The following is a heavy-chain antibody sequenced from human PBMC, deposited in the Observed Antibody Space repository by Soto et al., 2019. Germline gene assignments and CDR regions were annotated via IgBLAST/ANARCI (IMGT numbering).Heavy chain of an antibody. CDR1: GGSVSSGSYY. Sequence: PSETLSLTCTVSGGSVSSGSYYWSWIRQPPGKGLEWIGYIYYSGSTNHNPSLKSRVTISVDTSKNQFSLKLSSVTAADTAVYYCAREGGSYNWNYGVNYYGMDVWGQGTTVTVSS. D-gene: IGHD1-7*01. V-gene: IGHV4-61*01. CDR2: IYYSGST. J-gene: IGHJ6*02. CDR3: AREGGSYNWNYGVNYYGMDV.